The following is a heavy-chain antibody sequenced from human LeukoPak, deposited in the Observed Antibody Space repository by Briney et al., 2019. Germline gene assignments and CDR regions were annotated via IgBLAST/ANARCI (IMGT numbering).Heavy chain of an antibody. D-gene: IGHD3-9*01. J-gene: IGHJ3*02. Sequence: GASVKVSCKASGYTFTGYYMHWVRQAPGQGLEWMGWINPNSGGTNYAQKFQGRVTMTRDTSISTAYMELSRLRSDDTAVYYCARVIYDILTGYNDAFDIWGQGTMVTVSS. CDR2: INPNSGGT. V-gene: IGHV1-2*02. CDR3: ARVIYDILTGYNDAFDI. CDR1: GYTFTGYY.